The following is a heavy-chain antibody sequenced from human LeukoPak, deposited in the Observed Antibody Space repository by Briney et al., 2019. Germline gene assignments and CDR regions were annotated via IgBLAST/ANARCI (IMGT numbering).Heavy chain of an antibody. CDR2: VGFSSGNT. V-gene: IGHV3-48*01. D-gene: IGHD2-2*01. Sequence: GGALRLSCAPSGFTFSDYSMNWVRQAPGEGLEWISYVGFSSGNTKYAVCEKGLFTIHGEKAKNSLYLQMHSLRGEDTAVYYCARDTKYAFDNWGQETLVTVSS. J-gene: IGHJ4*02. CDR1: GFTFSDYS. CDR3: ARDTKYAFDN.